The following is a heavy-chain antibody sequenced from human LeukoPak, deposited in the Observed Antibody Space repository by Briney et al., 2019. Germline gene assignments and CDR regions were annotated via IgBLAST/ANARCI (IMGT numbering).Heavy chain of an antibody. CDR2: INPNSGGT. CDR3: ARASGCSSGYYIDY. V-gene: IGHV1-2*02. Sequence: VASVKVSCKASGYTFTGYYMHWVRQAPGQGLEWMGWINPNSGGTNYAQKFQGRVTMTRDTSVTTAYMEVSSLRSDDTAVFYCARASGCSSGYYIDYWGQGTLVTVSS. J-gene: IGHJ4*02. CDR1: GYTFTGYY. D-gene: IGHD6-25*01.